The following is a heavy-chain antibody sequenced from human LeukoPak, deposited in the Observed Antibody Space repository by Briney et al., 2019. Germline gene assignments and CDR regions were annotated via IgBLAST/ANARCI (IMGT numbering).Heavy chain of an antibody. J-gene: IGHJ4*02. Sequence: PSETLSLTCSVSGGSISSSSYYWGWIRQPPGKGLEWIGNMYYIGSTYYNPPLKSRVTISVDTSKNQFSLKLSSVTAADTAVYYCARVGGIAAAGTHFDYWGQGTLVTVSS. CDR1: GGSISSSSYY. CDR3: ARVGGIAAAGTHFDY. CDR2: MYYIGST. V-gene: IGHV4-39*07. D-gene: IGHD6-13*01.